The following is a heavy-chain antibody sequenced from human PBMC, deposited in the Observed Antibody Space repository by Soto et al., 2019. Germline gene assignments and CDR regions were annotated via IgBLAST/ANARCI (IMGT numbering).Heavy chain of an antibody. D-gene: IGHD3-22*01. V-gene: IGHV1-3*01. CDR2: INAGNGNT. CDR3: AREYYYDSSGYSPYYFDY. J-gene: IGHJ4*02. Sequence: QVQLVQSGAEVKKPGASVKVSCKASGYTFTSYAMHWVRQAPGQRLEWMGWINAGNGNTKYSQKFQGRVTITRDTSASTDYMELSSLRSEDTAVYYCAREYYYDSSGYSPYYFDYWGQGTLVTVSS. CDR1: GYTFTSYA.